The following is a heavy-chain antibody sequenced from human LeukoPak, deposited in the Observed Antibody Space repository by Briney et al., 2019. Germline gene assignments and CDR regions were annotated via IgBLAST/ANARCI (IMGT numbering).Heavy chain of an antibody. CDR3: AKDFNPLVVVAAIFEGDDFDI. J-gene: IGHJ3*02. D-gene: IGHD2-15*01. CDR2: IRYDGSNK. Sequence: GGSLRLSCAASGFTFSSYGMHWVRQAPGKELEWVAFIRYDGSNKYYADSVKGRFTISRDNSKNTLYLQMNSLRAEDTAVYYCAKDFNPLVVVAAIFEGDDFDIWGQGTMVTVSS. V-gene: IGHV3-30*02. CDR1: GFTFSSYG.